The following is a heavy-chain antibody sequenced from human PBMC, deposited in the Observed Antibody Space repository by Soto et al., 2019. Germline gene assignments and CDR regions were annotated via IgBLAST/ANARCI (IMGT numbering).Heavy chain of an antibody. D-gene: IGHD3-3*01. CDR2: IYYSGST. Sequence: SETLSLTCTVSGGSISSGGYYWSWIRQHPGKGLEWIGYIYYSGSTYYNPSLKSRLTISVDTSKNQFSLKLSSVTAADTAVYYCARSWSGSTIDYYYYYYMHVWGKGTTVTVSS. V-gene: IGHV4-31*03. CDR1: GGSISSGGYY. CDR3: ARSWSGSTIDYYYYYYMHV. J-gene: IGHJ6*03.